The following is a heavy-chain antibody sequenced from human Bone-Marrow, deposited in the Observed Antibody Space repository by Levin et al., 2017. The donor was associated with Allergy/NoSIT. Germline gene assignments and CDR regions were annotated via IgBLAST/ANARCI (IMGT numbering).Heavy chain of an antibody. CDR3: AVSTGSFYSVFEY. Sequence: RAGGSLRLSCVISGFIFDYSMHWVRQVAGGGLEWVSGISDNGDILDYADSVKGRFTISRDNAKKSLFLQMDNLRPEDSALYYCAVSTGSFYSVFEYWGQGTLVSVSS. CDR1: GFIFDYS. CDR2: ISDNGDIL. J-gene: IGHJ4*02. D-gene: IGHD2/OR15-2a*01. V-gene: IGHV3-9*01.